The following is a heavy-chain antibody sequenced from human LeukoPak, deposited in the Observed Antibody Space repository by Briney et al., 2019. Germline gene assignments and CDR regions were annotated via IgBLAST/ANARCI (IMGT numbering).Heavy chain of an antibody. CDR2: INPNSGGT. CDR3: ARVVRRITMVRGVDLGY. Sequence: GASVKVSCKASGYTFTGYYMHWVRQAPGQGLEWMGWINPNSGGTNHAQKFQGRVTMTRDTSISTAYMELGRLRSDDTAVYYCARVVRRITMVRGVDLGYWGQGTLVTVSS. V-gene: IGHV1-2*02. D-gene: IGHD3-10*01. J-gene: IGHJ4*02. CDR1: GYTFTGYY.